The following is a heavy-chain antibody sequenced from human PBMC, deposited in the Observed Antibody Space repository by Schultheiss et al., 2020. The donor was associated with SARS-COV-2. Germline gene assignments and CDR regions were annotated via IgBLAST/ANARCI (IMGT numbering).Heavy chain of an antibody. CDR3: ARASYYYDTEGMDV. V-gene: IGHV1-69*13. CDR1: GGTFSSYA. D-gene: IGHD3-22*01. CDR2: IIPIFGTA. Sequence: SVKVSCKASGGTFSSYAISWVRQAPGQGLEWMGGIIPIFGTANYAQKFQGRVTITADESTSTAYMELRSLRSDDTAVYYCARASYYYDTEGMDVWGQGTTVTVSS. J-gene: IGHJ6*02.